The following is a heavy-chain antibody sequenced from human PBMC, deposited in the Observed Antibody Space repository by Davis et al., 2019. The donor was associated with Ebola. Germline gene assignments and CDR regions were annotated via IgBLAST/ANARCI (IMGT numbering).Heavy chain of an antibody. Sequence: GESLKISCVASGLTFSHYGMHWVRQAPGKGLEWVAVIWHDGSNKYYADSVKGRFTISRDNSKNTLYLQINSLRAEDTAMYYCASDSNSPAWGQGTPVTVSS. CDR2: IWHDGSNK. CDR3: ASDSNSPA. D-gene: IGHD6-6*01. J-gene: IGHJ5*02. CDR1: GLTFSHYG. V-gene: IGHV3-33*01.